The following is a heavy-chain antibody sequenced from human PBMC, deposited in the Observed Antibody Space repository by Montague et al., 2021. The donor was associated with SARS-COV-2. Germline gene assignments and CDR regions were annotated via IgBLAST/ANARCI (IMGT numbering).Heavy chain of an antibody. Sequence: SETLSLTCAVYGGSFSGYYWRWIRQPPAKGLEWIGEINHSGSTNYNPYLKSRVTISVDTSKNQFSLKLSSVTAADTAVYDCTREGYQLLWSDYYYYGMDVWGQGTTVTVSS. D-gene: IGHD2-2*01. V-gene: IGHV4-34*01. CDR2: INHSGST. J-gene: IGHJ6*02. CDR3: TREGYQLLWSDYYYYGMDV. CDR1: GGSFSGYY.